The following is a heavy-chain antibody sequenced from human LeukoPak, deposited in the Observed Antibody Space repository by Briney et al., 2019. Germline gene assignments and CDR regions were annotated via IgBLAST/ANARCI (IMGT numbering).Heavy chain of an antibody. CDR1: GFTFSSYG. J-gene: IGHJ4*02. CDR3: TIYNYGYNS. D-gene: IGHD5-18*01. CDR2: ISYDGGNK. V-gene: IGHV3-30*03. Sequence: PGGSLRLSCAASGFTFSSYGMRWVRQAPGKGLEWVAVISYDGGNKYFADSVKGRFTISRDNSKNTLFLQMNSLRAEDTAIYYCTIYNYGYNSWGQGTLVTVSS.